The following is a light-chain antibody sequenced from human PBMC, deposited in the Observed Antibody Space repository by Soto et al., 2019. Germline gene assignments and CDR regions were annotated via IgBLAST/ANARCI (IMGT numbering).Light chain of an antibody. J-gene: IGLJ2*01. V-gene: IGLV1-44*01. CDR3: AAGDNSLNGDVV. CDR2: SNN. CDR1: SSNIGSNN. Sequence: QSVLTQPPSASGTPGQRVTISCSGSSSNIGSNNVNWYQQLPGTAPKLLIYSNNQRPSGVPDRFSGSKSGISASLAISGLQSEDEADYYCAAGDNSLNGDVVFGGGTKLTVL.